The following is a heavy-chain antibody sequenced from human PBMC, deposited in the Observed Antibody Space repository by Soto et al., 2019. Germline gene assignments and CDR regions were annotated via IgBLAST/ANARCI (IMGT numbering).Heavy chain of an antibody. J-gene: IGHJ3*02. CDR1: GGSFSGYV. Sequence: QVQLVQSGAEVKKPGSSVKVSCMTSGGSFSGYVFIWVRQAPGQGLEWMGRIIPVHNITNYAESLQGRVTISADTSSSTTYMELSTLRSDDTAVYFCGRAKSIFGIVTDVYDIWGQGTMVIVSS. CDR2: IIPVHNIT. CDR3: GRAKSIFGIVTDVYDI. D-gene: IGHD3-3*01. V-gene: IGHV1-69*04.